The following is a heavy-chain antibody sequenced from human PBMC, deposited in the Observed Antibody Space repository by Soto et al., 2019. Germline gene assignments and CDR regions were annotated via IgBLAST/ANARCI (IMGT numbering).Heavy chain of an antibody. CDR3: AREGRNVDPATDEAFDI. Sequence: VGSLRLSCAASGFTFSSYAMHWVRQAPGKGLEWVAVISYDGSNKYYADSVKGRFTISRDNSTNTLYLQMNSLRAEDTAVYYCAREGRNVDPATDEAFDIWGQGTMVTVSS. D-gene: IGHD5-18*01. V-gene: IGHV3-30-3*01. J-gene: IGHJ3*02. CDR1: GFTFSSYA. CDR2: ISYDGSNK.